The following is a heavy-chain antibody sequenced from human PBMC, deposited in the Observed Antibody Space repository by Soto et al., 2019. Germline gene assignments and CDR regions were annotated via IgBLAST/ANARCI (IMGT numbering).Heavy chain of an antibody. Sequence: SETLSLTCTVSGCSISSSSYYWGWIRQPPGKGLEWIGSIYYSGSTYYNPSLKSRVTISVDKSKNHFSLKLSSVTAADTAVYYCARRSSIAELYYYYGMDVWGQGTTVT. CDR1: GCSISSSSYY. V-gene: IGHV4-39*01. D-gene: IGHD6-6*01. CDR3: ARRSSIAELYYYYGMDV. J-gene: IGHJ6*02. CDR2: IYYSGST.